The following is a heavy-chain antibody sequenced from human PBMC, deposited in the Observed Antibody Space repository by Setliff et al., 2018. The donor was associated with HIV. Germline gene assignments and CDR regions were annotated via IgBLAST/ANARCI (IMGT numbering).Heavy chain of an antibody. Sequence: GGSLRLSCAASGFSFSTSAMHWVRQAPGKGLEWVAVIWYDGSNKYYADSVKGRFTISRDNSKNTLYLQMNSLRAEDTAVYYCAKDQGGSYRVGFDYWGQGTLVTVSS. D-gene: IGHD1-26*01. CDR2: IWYDGSNK. CDR3: AKDQGGSYRVGFDY. J-gene: IGHJ4*02. CDR1: GFSFSTSA. V-gene: IGHV3-33*06.